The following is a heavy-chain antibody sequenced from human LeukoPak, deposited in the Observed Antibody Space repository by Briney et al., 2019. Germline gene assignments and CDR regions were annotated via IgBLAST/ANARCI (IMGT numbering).Heavy chain of an antibody. CDR2: INHSGST. CDR1: GGSFSGYY. Sequence: SETLSLTCAVYGGSFSGYYWSWIRQPPGKGLEWIGEINHSGSTNYNPSLKSRVTISADTSKNQFSLKLSSVTAADTAVYYCARGRRIAAAGRGTYYFDYWGQGTLVTVSS. J-gene: IGHJ4*02. D-gene: IGHD6-13*01. V-gene: IGHV4-34*01. CDR3: ARGRRIAAAGRGTYYFDY.